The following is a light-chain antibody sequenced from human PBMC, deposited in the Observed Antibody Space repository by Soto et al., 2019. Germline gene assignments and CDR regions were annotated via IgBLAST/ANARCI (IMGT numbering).Light chain of an antibody. Sequence: VLPLSSVTLSLSPGERATLSCTPTQTIRNSYLAWYQQKPGQAPKLLIYDASSMHTGIPDRFSGSGSGTDFTLTISSLEPEDFAVYYCQQYGSSPRTFGQGTKVDIK. J-gene: IGKJ1*01. CDR2: DAS. CDR1: QTIRNSY. CDR3: QQYGSSPRT. V-gene: IGKV3-20*01.